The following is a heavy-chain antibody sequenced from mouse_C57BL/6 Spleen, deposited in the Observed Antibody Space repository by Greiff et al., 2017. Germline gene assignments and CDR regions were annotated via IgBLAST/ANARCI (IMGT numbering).Heavy chain of an antibody. D-gene: IGHD4-1*01. Sequence: QQSCKASGYTFTSYWMDWVKQRPGQGLEWIGNIYPSDSETHYNQKFKDKATLTVDKSSSTAYMQLSSLTSEDSAVYYCARLGDRAYWGQGTLVTVSA. CDR3: ARLGDRAY. V-gene: IGHV1-61*01. J-gene: IGHJ3*01. CDR2: IYPSDSET. CDR1: GYTFTSYW.